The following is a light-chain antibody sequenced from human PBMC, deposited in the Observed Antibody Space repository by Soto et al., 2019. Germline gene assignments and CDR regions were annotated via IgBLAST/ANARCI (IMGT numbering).Light chain of an antibody. CDR1: QSLLHIAGQTH. Sequence: DVVLTQSPPSLSVTPGQPASVSCRSSQSLLHIAGQTHLFWYLQKPGQSPQLLIYEVSNRFSGVPDRFSGSGSGTDFTLTISRVEAEDVGLYYCFQSTHLPPTFGQGTRLEIK. CDR2: EVS. J-gene: IGKJ5*01. CDR3: FQSTHLPPT. V-gene: IGKV2D-29*02.